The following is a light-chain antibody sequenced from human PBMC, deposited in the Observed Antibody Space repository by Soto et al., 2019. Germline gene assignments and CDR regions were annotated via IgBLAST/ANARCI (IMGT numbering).Light chain of an antibody. V-gene: IGKV1-39*01. CDR1: QSISSY. J-gene: IGKJ5*01. CDR2: AAS. Sequence: DIQMTQSPSSLYASVGDRVTITCRASQSISSYLNWYQQKPGKAPKLLIYAASSLQSGVPSRFSGSGSGTDFSLTISSLQPEDFATYYCQQSYSTPSITFGQGTRLEIK. CDR3: QQSYSTPSIT.